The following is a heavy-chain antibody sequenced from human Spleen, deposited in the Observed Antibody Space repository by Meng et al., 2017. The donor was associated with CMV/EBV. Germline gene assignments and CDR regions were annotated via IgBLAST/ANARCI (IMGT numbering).Heavy chain of an antibody. V-gene: IGHV3-23*01. CDR2: ITASGGST. Sequence: GGSLRLSCAASGFTFTTFSVHWVRQAPGRGLAWVSAITASGGSTYYADSVKGRFTVSRDNSKNTLYLQMNSLRAEDTALYYCAKAFSASWYREYYDDWGQGTLVTVSS. D-gene: IGHD6-13*01. CDR3: AKAFSASWYREYYDD. J-gene: IGHJ4*02. CDR1: GFTFTTFS.